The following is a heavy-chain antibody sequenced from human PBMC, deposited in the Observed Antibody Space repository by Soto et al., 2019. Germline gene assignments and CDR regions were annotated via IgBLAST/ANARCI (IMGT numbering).Heavy chain of an antibody. J-gene: IGHJ4*02. D-gene: IGHD6-13*01. CDR1: GFTFNDYS. CDR2: ISSSSSTI. CDR3: ARGYSNIWYGYDY. Sequence: EVQLVQSGGGLVEPGGSLRLSCAASGFTFNDYSMNWVRQAPGKGLDWVSHISSSSSTIHYADSVKGRFTISRDNAKNSLYLQTNSLRDEDTAVYYCARGYSNIWYGYDYWGQGTLVTVSS. V-gene: IGHV3-48*02.